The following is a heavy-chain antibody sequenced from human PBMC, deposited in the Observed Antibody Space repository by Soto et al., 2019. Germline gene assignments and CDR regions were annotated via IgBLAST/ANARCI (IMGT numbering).Heavy chain of an antibody. CDR2: ISAYNGNT. D-gene: IGHD2-15*01. Sequence: ASVKVSCKASGYTFTSYGISWVRQAPGQGLEWMGWISAYNGNTNYAQKLQGRVTMTTDTSTSTAYMELRSLRSDDTAVYYCARDEGANIVVVVADTRFDYWGQGTLVTVSS. V-gene: IGHV1-18*04. CDR1: GYTFTSYG. J-gene: IGHJ4*02. CDR3: ARDEGANIVVVVADTRFDY.